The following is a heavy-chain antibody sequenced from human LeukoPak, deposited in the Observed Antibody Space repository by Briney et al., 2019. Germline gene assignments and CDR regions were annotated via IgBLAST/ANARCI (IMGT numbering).Heavy chain of an antibody. CDR2: IYYSGST. CDR1: GGSISSSSYY. V-gene: IGHV4-39*07. D-gene: IGHD2-15*01. J-gene: IGHJ6*02. CDR3: ASYSYYYYGMDV. Sequence: SETLSLTCTVSGGSISSSSYYWGWIRQPPGKGLEWIGSIYYSGSTYYNPSLKSRVTISVDTSKNQFSLKLSSVTAADTAVYYCASYSYYYYGMDVWGQGTTVTVFS.